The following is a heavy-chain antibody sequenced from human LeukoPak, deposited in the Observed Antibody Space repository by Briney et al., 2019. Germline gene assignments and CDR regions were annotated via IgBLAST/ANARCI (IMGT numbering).Heavy chain of an antibody. CDR3: ARGAIGSFDI. Sequence: GRSLRLSCAASGFTFSSYAMHWVRRAPGKGLEWVAVISYDGSNKYYADSVKGRFTISRDNSKNTLSLQMNSLRAEDTAVYYCARGAIGSFDIWGQGTVVTVSS. CDR2: ISYDGSNK. V-gene: IGHV3-30-3*01. CDR1: GFTFSSYA. J-gene: IGHJ3*02.